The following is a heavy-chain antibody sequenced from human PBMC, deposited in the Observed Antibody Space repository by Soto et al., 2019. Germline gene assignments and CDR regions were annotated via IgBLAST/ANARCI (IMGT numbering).Heavy chain of an antibody. CDR1: GFTFSSYA. CDR3: AKAVVVVAAIDY. Sequence: PXESLRLSCAASGFTFSSYAMSWVRQAPGKGLEWVSAISGSGGSTYYADSVKGRFTISRDNSKNTLYLQMNSLRAEDTAVYYCAKAVVVVAAIDYWGQGTLVTVSS. V-gene: IGHV3-23*01. D-gene: IGHD2-15*01. J-gene: IGHJ4*02. CDR2: ISGSGGST.